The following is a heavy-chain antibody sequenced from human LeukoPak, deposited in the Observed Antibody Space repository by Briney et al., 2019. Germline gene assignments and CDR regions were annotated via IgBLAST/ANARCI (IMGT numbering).Heavy chain of an antibody. D-gene: IGHD3-22*01. CDR2: IYSGGST. CDR3: ARTYYYDSGASSDAFDI. CDR1: GFTVSSNY. Sequence: GGSLRLSCAASGFTVSSNYMSWVRQAPGKGLEWVSVIYSGGSTYYADSVKGRFTISRDNSKNTLYLQMNSLRAEDTAVYYCARTYYYDSGASSDAFDIWGQGTMVTVSS. J-gene: IGHJ3*02. V-gene: IGHV3-66*01.